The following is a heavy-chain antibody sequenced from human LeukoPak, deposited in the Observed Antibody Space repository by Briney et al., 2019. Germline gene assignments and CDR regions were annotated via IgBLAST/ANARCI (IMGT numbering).Heavy chain of an antibody. CDR1: SYIFSDAW. Sequence: PGGSLRLSCAASSYIFSDAWMNWVRQAPGKGLEWVGRIRSNSDGGTIDYAAPVKGRFTLSRDDSKDTLYLQMNSLQTEDTAVYYCATDFYDSTWGQGTLVTVSS. J-gene: IGHJ5*02. V-gene: IGHV3-15*07. CDR2: IRSNSDGGTI. D-gene: IGHD3-22*01. CDR3: ATDFYDST.